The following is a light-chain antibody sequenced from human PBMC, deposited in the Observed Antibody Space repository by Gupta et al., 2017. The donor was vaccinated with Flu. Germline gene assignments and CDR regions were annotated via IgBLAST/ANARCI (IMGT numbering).Light chain of an antibody. CDR3: QQYGSSRRA. V-gene: IGKV3-20*01. J-gene: IGKJ1*01. CDR1: QSVSSSY. CDR2: DAS. Sequence: EIVLTQSPGTLSLSPGERATLSCRASQSVSSSYLAWYQQKPGQAPRLLIYDASSRATGIPDRFSGSGSGTDFTLTISRLEPEDFAVYYCQQYGSSRRAFGQGTKAEIK.